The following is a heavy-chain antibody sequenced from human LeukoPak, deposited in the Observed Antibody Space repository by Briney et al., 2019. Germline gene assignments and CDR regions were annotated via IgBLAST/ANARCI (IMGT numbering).Heavy chain of an antibody. CDR1: GFTFSSYW. Sequence: GGSLRLSCAASGFTFSSYWMHWVRQAPGKGLVWVSRINSDGSSTSYADSVKGRFTISRDNAKNTLYLQMNSLRAEDTAVYYCARPKYSRWFDYWGQGTLVTVSS. J-gene: IGHJ4*02. CDR3: ARPKYSRWFDY. D-gene: IGHD6-6*01. V-gene: IGHV3-74*01. CDR2: INSDGSST.